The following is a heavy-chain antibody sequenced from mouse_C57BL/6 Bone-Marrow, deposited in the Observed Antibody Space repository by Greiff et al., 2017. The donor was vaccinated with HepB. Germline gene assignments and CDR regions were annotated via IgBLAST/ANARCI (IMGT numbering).Heavy chain of an antibody. J-gene: IGHJ4*01. Sequence: VQLQQSGPELVKPGASVKMSCTASGFNFNDYYMHWVKQRTEQGLEWIGRIDPEDGETKYAPKFKGKATITADTSSNTAYLQLSSLTSEDTADYYSAPHYYGSSPYAMDDWGQGTSVTVSS. CDR3: APHYYGSSPYAMDD. D-gene: IGHD1-1*01. CDR2: IDPEDGET. CDR1: GFNFNDYY. V-gene: IGHV14-2*01.